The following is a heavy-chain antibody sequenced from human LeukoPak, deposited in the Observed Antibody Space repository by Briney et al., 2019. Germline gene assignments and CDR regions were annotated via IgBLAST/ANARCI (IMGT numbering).Heavy chain of an antibody. V-gene: IGHV3-30*02. CDR1: GFTFSSYG. J-gene: IGHJ4*02. CDR2: IRYDGSNK. D-gene: IGHD3-22*01. Sequence: GGSLRLSCAVSGFTFSSYGMHWVRQAPGKGLEWVAFIRYDGSNKYYADSVKGRFTISRDNSKNSLYLQMNSLRAEDTAVYYCASILPNVVIDDYWGQGTLVTVSS. CDR3: ASILPNVVIDDY.